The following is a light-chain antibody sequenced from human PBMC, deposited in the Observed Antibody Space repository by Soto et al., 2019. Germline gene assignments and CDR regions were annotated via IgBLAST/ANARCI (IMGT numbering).Light chain of an antibody. CDR3: QQHGSSPPYA. Sequence: EIVLTQSPGTLSLSPGERATHSCRASQSVSSSYLAWYQQKPGQAPRLLIYGVSNRATGIPDRFSGSGSGTDFTLTITRLEPEDFAVYYCQQHGSSPPYAFGQGTKLEIK. CDR2: GVS. J-gene: IGKJ2*01. V-gene: IGKV3-20*01. CDR1: QSVSSSY.